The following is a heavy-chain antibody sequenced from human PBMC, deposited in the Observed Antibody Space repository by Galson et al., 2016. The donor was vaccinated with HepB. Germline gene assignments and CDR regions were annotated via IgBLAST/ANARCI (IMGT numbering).Heavy chain of an antibody. D-gene: IGHD3-9*01. V-gene: IGHV3-33*01. CDR1: GFTFSSYG. Sequence: SLRLSCAASGFTFSSYGMHWARQAPGKGLEWVAVIWYDGSNKYYADSVKGRFTISRDNSKNTLYLQMNSLRAEDTAVYYCARDGYDIFTGYYPGYYFDYWGQGTLVTVSS. J-gene: IGHJ4*02. CDR2: IWYDGSNK. CDR3: ARDGYDIFTGYYPGYYFDY.